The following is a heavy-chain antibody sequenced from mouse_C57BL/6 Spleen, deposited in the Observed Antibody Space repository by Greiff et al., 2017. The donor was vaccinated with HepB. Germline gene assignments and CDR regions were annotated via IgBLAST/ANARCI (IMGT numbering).Heavy chain of an antibody. CDR2: IDPETGGT. D-gene: IGHD1-2*01. CDR3: TREALLRQYFDV. J-gene: IGHJ1*03. Sequence: VKLQESGAELVRPGASVTLSCKASGYTFTDYEMHWVKQTPVHGLEWIGAIDPETGGTAYNQKFKGKAILTADKSSSTAYMELRSLTSEDSAVYYCTREALLRQYFDVWGTGTTVTVSS. CDR1: GYTFTDYE. V-gene: IGHV1-15*01.